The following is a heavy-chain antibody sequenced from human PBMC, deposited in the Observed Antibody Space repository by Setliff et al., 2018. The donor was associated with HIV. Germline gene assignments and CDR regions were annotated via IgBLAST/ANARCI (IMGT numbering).Heavy chain of an antibody. CDR2: LIPALGEP. Sequence: VASVKVSCKASGHTLRNNVINWVRQAPGQGLEWVGSLIPALGEPHYAQSVQGRAAITADDSTHTAYLELVNLRSDDTATFYCGRGTLYGVSDYWGPGTLVTVSS. D-gene: IGHD3-3*01. CDR3: GRGTLYGVSDY. V-gene: IGHV1-69*11. J-gene: IGHJ4*02. CDR1: GHTLRNNV.